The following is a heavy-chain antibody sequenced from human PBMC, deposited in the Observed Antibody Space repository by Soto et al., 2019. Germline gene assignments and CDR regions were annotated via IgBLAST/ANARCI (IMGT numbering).Heavy chain of an antibody. CDR3: ASQYSYITGYYFDH. V-gene: IGHV3-30*03. J-gene: IGHJ4*02. CDR2: ISYDGSNK. D-gene: IGHD5-18*01. Sequence: VGSLRLSCAASGFTFSSYAMSWVRQAPGKGLEWVAVISYDGSNKYYADSVKGRFTISRDNSKNTLYLQMNSLRAEDTAMYYCASQYSYITGYYFDHWGQGTLVTVSS. CDR1: GFTFSSYA.